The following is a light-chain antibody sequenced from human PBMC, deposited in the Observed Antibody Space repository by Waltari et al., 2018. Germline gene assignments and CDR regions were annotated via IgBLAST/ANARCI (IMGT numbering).Light chain of an antibody. CDR1: QNILLNSNNKNY. Sequence: DIVMTQSPDSLAVSLGERVTINCQSSQNILLNSNNKNYLAWYQQKPGQPPKLLVYWASTRESGVPDRFSGSGSGTDFTLTISSLQAEDVAVYYCQQYYNTPYTFGQGTKLEIK. CDR3: QQYYNTPYT. J-gene: IGKJ2*01. CDR2: WAS. V-gene: IGKV4-1*01.